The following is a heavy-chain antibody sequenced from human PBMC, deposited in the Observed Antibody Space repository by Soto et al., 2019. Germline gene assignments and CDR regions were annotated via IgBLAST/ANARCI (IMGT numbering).Heavy chain of an antibody. D-gene: IGHD3-9*01. CDR3: AKDPLITIFLGGPVTLNWFDP. V-gene: IGHV3-23*01. Sequence: GGSLRLSCAASGFTFSSYAMSWVRQAPGKGLEWVSAISGSGGSTYYADSVKGRFTISRDNSKNTLYLQMNSLRAEDTAVYYCAKDPLITIFLGGPVTLNWFDPWGQGTLVTVSS. CDR1: GFTFSSYA. J-gene: IGHJ5*02. CDR2: ISGSGGST.